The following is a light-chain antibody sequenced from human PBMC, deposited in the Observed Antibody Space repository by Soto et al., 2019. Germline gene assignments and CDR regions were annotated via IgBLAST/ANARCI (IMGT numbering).Light chain of an antibody. CDR2: GTT. V-gene: IGKV3-11*01. CDR1: QSGSTY. J-gene: IGKJ5*01. CDR3: HPRNT. Sequence: LVLTQPPVTLSLSPGDRATLSCRASQSGSTYLAWYRHVPGQPPRLLTYGTTVRVAGIPPRFSGSRSGTDVTLAICSVEPEDFALYYYHPRNTVGQGTRLETK.